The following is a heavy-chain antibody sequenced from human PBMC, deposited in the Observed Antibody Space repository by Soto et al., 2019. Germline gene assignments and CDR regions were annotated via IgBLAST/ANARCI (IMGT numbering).Heavy chain of an antibody. Sequence: AESLRLSCAASGFTFRSYSMNWFRQAPGKGLEWVSYISSSSSTIYYADSVKGRFTISRDNAKNSLYLQMNSLRDEDTAVYYCARPGYCSSTSCYKADYYYYGMDVWGQGTTVTVSS. CDR2: ISSSSSTI. J-gene: IGHJ6*02. CDR1: GFTFRSYS. D-gene: IGHD2-2*02. CDR3: ARPGYCSSTSCYKADYYYYGMDV. V-gene: IGHV3-48*02.